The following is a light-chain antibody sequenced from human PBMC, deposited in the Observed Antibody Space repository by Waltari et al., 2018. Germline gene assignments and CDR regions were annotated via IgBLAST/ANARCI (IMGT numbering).Light chain of an antibody. CDR2: ANY. Sequence: QSVLTQPPSTSGTPGQTVTISCSGSTSNIGTNTVTWYQLLPGTAPKTVIFANYHRPSGVPDRCSASKSGTSASLVIRGLQSEDEADYFCATWDDSLSGRVFGGGTKVTVL. J-gene: IGLJ3*02. CDR1: TSNIGTNT. CDR3: ATWDDSLSGRV. V-gene: IGLV1-44*01.